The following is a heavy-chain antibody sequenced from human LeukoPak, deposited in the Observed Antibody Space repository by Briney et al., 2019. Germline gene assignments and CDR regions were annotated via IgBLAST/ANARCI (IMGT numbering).Heavy chain of an antibody. J-gene: IGHJ4*02. CDR1: GGSISSYY. D-gene: IGHD1-26*01. Sequence: SETLCLTCTVSGGSISSYYWSGIRQPPGKELEWIGYIYYSGSTNYNPSLKSRVTISVDTSKNQFSLKLSSVTAADTAVYYCARGVGATRINDYWGQGTLATVSS. CDR2: IYYSGST. CDR3: ARGVGATRINDY. V-gene: IGHV4-59*01.